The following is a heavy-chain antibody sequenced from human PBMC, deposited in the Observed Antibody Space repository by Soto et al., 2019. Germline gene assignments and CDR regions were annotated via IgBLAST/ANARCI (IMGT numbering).Heavy chain of an antibody. CDR2: IIPIFGTA. CDR3: ARGSKKLLFDILTGYYDY. CDR1: GGTFSSYA. V-gene: IGHV1-69*01. Sequence: QVQLVQSGAEVKKPGSSVKVSCKASGGTFSSYAISWVRQAPGQGLEWMGGIIPIFGTANYAQKFQGRVTITADESTSTAYMELSSLRSEDTAVYYCARGSKKLLFDILTGYYDYWGQGTLVTVSS. D-gene: IGHD3-9*01. J-gene: IGHJ4*02.